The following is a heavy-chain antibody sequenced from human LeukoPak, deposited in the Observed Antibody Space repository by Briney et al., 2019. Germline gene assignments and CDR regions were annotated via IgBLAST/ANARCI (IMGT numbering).Heavy chain of an antibody. J-gene: IGHJ4*02. V-gene: IGHV1-69*05. CDR2: IIPIFGTA. CDR1: GGTFSSYA. Sequence: ASVKVSCKASGGTFSSYAISWVRQAPGQGLEWMGRIIPIFGTANYAQKFQGRVTITTDESTSTAYMELSSLRSEDTAVYYCASSQGGAYYYDSSAHYWGQGTLVTVSS. CDR3: ASSQGGAYYYDSSAHY. D-gene: IGHD3-22*01.